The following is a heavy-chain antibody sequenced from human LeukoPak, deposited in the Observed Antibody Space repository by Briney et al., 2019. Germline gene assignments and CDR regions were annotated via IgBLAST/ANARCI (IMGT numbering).Heavy chain of an antibody. CDR1: GGSFSDYD. J-gene: IGHJ4*02. CDR2: INQSGDT. CDR3: ARYVPVKTGPTRASFDF. D-gene: IGHD1-1*01. Sequence: PSETPSLTCAVYGGSFSDYDWSWVRQPPGKGLEWIGEINQSGDTNCAPSLKSRVSMSIDTSKTQFSLNLRSVTAADTAVYYCARYVPVKTGPTRASFDFWGQGALVTVSS. V-gene: IGHV4-34*10.